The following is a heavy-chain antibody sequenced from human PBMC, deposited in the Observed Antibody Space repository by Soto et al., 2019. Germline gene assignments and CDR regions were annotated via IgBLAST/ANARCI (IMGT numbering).Heavy chain of an antibody. Sequence: QVQLQESGPGLVKPSQTLSLTCTVSGGSISSGGYYWSWIRQHPGKGLEWIGYIDYSGSTYYNPSLKSRVTISVDTSKNQFSLKLSSVTAADTAVYYCARSPVDLLELRSSWFDPWGQGTLVTVSS. CDR3: ARSPVDLLELRSSWFDP. CDR1: GGSISSGGYY. D-gene: IGHD1-7*01. CDR2: IDYSGST. J-gene: IGHJ5*02. V-gene: IGHV4-31*03.